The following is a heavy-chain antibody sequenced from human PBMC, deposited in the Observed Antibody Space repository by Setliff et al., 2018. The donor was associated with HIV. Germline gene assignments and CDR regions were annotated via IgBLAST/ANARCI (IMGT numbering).Heavy chain of an antibody. CDR1: GGSISSGGYY. V-gene: IGHV4-31*03. D-gene: IGHD3-22*01. CDR2: IYYSGST. J-gene: IGHJ4*02. Sequence: SETLSLTCTVSGGSISSGGYYWNWIRQHPGKGLEWIGYIYYSGSTYYNPSLKSRLTIVVDTSKNQFSLKVTSVTAADTAVYYCARTYDSGGYSFGFWGQGILVTVSS. CDR3: ARTYDSGGYSFGF.